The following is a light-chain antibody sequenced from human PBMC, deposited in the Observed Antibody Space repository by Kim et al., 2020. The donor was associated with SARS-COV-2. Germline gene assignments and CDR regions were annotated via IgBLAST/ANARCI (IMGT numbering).Light chain of an antibody. CDR3: QQYDNWPPYT. Sequence: EIVMTQSPATLSVSPGERATLSCRASQSVSSNLAWYQKKPGQAPRLLIYGASTRATGIPARFIGSGSGTEFTLTISSLQSEDFAVYYCQQYDNWPPYTFGQGTKLEI. J-gene: IGKJ2*01. CDR1: QSVSSN. V-gene: IGKV3-15*01. CDR2: GAS.